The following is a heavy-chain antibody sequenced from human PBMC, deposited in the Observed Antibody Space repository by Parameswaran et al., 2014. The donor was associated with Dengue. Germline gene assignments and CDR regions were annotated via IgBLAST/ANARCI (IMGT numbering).Heavy chain of an antibody. D-gene: IGHD2-2*01. V-gene: IGHV1-18*01. CDR3: ARGSYIVVVPDY. CDR2: ISAYNGNT. J-gene: IGHJ4*02. Sequence: WVRQAPGQGLEWMGWISAYNGNTNYAQKLQGRVTMTTDTSTSTAYMELRSLRSDDTAVYYCARGSYIVVVPDYWGQGTLVTVSS.